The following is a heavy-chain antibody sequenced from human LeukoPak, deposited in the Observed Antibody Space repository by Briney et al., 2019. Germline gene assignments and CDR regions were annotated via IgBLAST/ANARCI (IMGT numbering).Heavy chain of an antibody. CDR3: ARHGERYQLLYLEFDY. CDR2: IYYSGST. D-gene: IGHD2-2*02. Sequence: SETLSLTCTVSGGSISSSSYYWGWIRQPPGKGLEWIGSIYYSGSTYYNPSLKSRVTISVDTSKNQFSLKLSSVTAADTAVYYCARHGERYQLLYLEFDYWGQGTLVTVSS. V-gene: IGHV4-39*01. J-gene: IGHJ4*02. CDR1: GGSISSSSYY.